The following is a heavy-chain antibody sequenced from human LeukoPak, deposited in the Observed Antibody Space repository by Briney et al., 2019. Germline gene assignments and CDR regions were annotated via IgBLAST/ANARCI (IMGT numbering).Heavy chain of an antibody. CDR2: ISYSGST. D-gene: IGHD1-26*01. V-gene: IGHV4-59*01. CDR1: IGSISNYY. Sequence: EASETLSLTCTVSIGSISNYYWSWIRQPPGKGLEWIGYISYSGSTKYNPSLKSRVTISVDTSKNQFSLKLSSVTAADTAIYYCARAGGWELRGGVDYWGQGTLVTVSS. CDR3: ARAGGWELRGGVDY. J-gene: IGHJ4*02.